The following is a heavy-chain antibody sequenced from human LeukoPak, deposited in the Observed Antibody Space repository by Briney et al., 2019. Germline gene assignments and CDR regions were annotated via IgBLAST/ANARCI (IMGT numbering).Heavy chain of an antibody. D-gene: IGHD3-22*01. CDR1: GGSLSSINYH. J-gene: IGHJ2*01. V-gene: IGHV4-39*01. CDR3: ARQTYYYDSSGHPYWYFDL. Sequence: PSETLSLTCTVSGGSLSSINYHWGWIRQPPGKGLEWIGNIFYNGRTYYNPSLKSRLTMSVDTSKNQFSLKLSSVTVADTAIYYCARQTYYYDSSGHPYWYFDLWGRGTLVTVSS. CDR2: IFYNGRT.